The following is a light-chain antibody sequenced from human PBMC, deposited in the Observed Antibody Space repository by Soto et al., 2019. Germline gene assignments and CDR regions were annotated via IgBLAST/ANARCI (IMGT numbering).Light chain of an antibody. V-gene: IGLV2-23*01. J-gene: IGLJ2*01. CDR3: CSYAGSSTLVV. Sequence: QSALTQPASVSGSPGQSITISCTGTSSDVGSYNLVSWYQQHPGKAPKLMIYEGSTRPSGVSNRFSGSKSGTTASLTISGLQAEDEAVYYCCSYAGSSTLVVFGGGSKLTVL. CDR1: SSDVGSYNL. CDR2: EGS.